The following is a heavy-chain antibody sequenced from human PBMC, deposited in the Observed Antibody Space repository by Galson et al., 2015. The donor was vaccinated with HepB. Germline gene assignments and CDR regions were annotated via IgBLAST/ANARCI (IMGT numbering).Heavy chain of an antibody. CDR3: TRAGSYRHDY. V-gene: IGHV3-74*01. Sequence: SLRLSCAASGFTFSSYWMHWVRQAPGEGLVWISRINTDGSTSSYADSLKDRFTISRDNAKNTLYLQINSLRVEDTAVYYCTRAGSYRHDYWGQGTLVTVPS. D-gene: IGHD3-16*02. J-gene: IGHJ4*02. CDR2: INTDGSTS. CDR1: GFTFSSYW.